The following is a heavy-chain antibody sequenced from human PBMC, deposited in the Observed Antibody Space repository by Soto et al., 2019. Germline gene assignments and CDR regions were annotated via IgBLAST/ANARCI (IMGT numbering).Heavy chain of an antibody. CDR1: GGFI. D-gene: IGHD1-1*01. J-gene: IGHJ4*02. CDR2: IYNSGRY. V-gene: IGHV4-59*01. Sequence: SETLSLTCTVSGGFIWGWIRQSPDKGLEWIGYIYNSGRYNYNPSLESRLTISIDTSKNLFSLRLASVTAADTAVYYCARTLPNRQLFDSWSQGTLVTVSS. CDR3: ARTLPNRQLFDS.